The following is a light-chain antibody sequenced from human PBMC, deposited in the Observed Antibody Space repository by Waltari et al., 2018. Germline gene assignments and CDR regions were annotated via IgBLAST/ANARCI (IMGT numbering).Light chain of an antibody. CDR2: INT. CDR3: AAWDDSLNGWV. Sequence: QSVLTQPPSASGTPGQRVTISCSGSSSNIGSNTVNWYQQLPGPAPKPLIYINTRRPSGVPDRFSGSKSGTSASLAISGLQSEDEPDYYCAAWDDSLNGWVFGGGTKLTVL. J-gene: IGLJ3*02. CDR1: SSNIGSNT. V-gene: IGLV1-44*01.